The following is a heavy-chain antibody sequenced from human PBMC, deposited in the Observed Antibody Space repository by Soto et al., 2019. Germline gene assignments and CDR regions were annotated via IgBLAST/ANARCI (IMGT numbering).Heavy chain of an antibody. CDR2: IYPGDSDT. D-gene: IGHD3-9*01. CDR3: ARANGHYDILTGYYFDYYYGMDV. J-gene: IGHJ6*02. CDR1: GYSFTSYW. V-gene: IGHV5-51*01. Sequence: PGESLKISCKGSGYSFTSYWIGWVRQMPGKGLEWMGIIYPGDSDTRYSPSFQGQVTISADKSISTAYLQWSSLKASDTAMYYCARANGHYDILTGYYFDYYYGMDVRGQRTTVTGSS.